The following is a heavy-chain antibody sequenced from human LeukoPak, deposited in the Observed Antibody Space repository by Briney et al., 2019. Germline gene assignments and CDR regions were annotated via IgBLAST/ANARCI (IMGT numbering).Heavy chain of an antibody. Sequence: ASVKVSCKVSGYTLTELSIHWVRQPPGKGLEWMGGFDPEDGETIYAQKFQGRVTITADESTSTAYMELSSLRSEDTAVYYCARGPITTRSHFDYWGQGTLVTVSS. J-gene: IGHJ4*02. V-gene: IGHV1-24*01. CDR3: ARGPITTRSHFDY. CDR2: FDPEDGET. CDR1: GYTLTELS. D-gene: IGHD3-22*01.